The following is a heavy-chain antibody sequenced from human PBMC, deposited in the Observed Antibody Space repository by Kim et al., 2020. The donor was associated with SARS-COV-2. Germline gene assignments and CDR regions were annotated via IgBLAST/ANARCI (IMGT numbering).Heavy chain of an antibody. CDR1: GCSISSRGYY. J-gene: IGHJ4*02. Sequence: SETLSLTCAVSGCSISSRGYYWGWIRQPPGKGLEGIGSVYYTGSTYYNPSLKSRVTISVDTYNNQFSLKLSSVTAADTAAYYGARHFLGTCIRFLGLFLFDFWGQGTLVTVSS. CDR3: ARHFLGTCIRFLGLFLFDF. V-gene: IGHV4-39*01. CDR2: VYYTGST. D-gene: IGHD3-3*01.